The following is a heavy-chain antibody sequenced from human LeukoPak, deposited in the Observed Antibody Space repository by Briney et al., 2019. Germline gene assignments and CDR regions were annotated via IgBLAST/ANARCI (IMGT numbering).Heavy chain of an antibody. J-gene: IGHJ6*02. CDR2: ISAYNGNT. Sequence: ASVKVSCKASGYTFTSYGISWVRQAPGQGLEWMGWISAYNGNTNYAQKFQGRVTITADESTSTAYMELSSLRSEDTAVYYCARSTYYDFWSGLTLYYYYGMDVWGQGTTVTVSS. CDR1: GYTFTSYG. CDR3: ARSTYYDFWSGLTLYYYYGMDV. D-gene: IGHD3-3*01. V-gene: IGHV1-18*01.